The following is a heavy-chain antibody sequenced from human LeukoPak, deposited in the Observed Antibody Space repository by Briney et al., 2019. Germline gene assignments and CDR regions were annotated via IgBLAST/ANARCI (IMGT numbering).Heavy chain of an antibody. D-gene: IGHD6-13*01. CDR2: IIPIFGTA. CDR1: GGTFSSYA. V-gene: IGHV1-69*13. J-gene: IGHJ4*02. Sequence: SVKVSCKASGGTFSSYAISWVRQAPGQGLEWMGGIIPIFGTANYAQKFQGRVTITADESTSTAYMELSSLRSEDTAVYYCARDLAAPGTIGYWGQGTLVTVSS. CDR3: ARDLAAPGTIGY.